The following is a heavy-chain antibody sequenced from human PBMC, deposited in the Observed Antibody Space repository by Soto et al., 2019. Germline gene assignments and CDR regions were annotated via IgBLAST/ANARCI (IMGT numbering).Heavy chain of an antibody. Sequence: EVQLLESGGGLVQRGGSLRLSCAASGFTFSSYGMSWVRQAPGKGLEWVSAITTNGGSTFYADSVKGRFTISRDNSKNTLYLQMNSLRAEDTAVYYCAKGFYDSSGNHPHWFDPWGQGTLVTVSS. CDR1: GFTFSSYG. CDR2: ITTNGGST. D-gene: IGHD3-22*01. J-gene: IGHJ5*02. CDR3: AKGFYDSSGNHPHWFDP. V-gene: IGHV3-23*01.